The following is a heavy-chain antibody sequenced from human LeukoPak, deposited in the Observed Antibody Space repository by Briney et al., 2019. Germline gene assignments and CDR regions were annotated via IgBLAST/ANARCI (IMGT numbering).Heavy chain of an antibody. CDR2: IYYSGST. CDR3: ARLHPMVRGYYYYGMDV. D-gene: IGHD3-10*01. J-gene: IGHJ6*02. V-gene: IGHV4-59*06. Sequence: SETLSLTCTVSGGSLSSYYWSWIRQPPGKGLEGIGYIYYSGSTYYNPSLKSRVTISVGTSKNQFSLKLSSVTAADTAVYYCARLHPMVRGYYYYGMDVWGQGTTVTVSS. CDR1: GGSLSSYY.